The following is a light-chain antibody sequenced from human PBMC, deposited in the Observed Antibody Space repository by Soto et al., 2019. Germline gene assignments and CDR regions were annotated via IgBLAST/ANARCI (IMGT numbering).Light chain of an antibody. V-gene: IGLV2-14*01. Sequence: QSVLTQPASVSWSPGQSVTISCTGTSSDVGGYDYVSWYQQHPGTAPKLMLYEVNNRPSGVSNRFSGSKSGNTASLIISGLHSEDEADYYCSAYTTTSTLIFGTGTKVTVL. CDR2: EVN. CDR3: SAYTTTSTLI. J-gene: IGLJ1*01. CDR1: SSDVGGYDY.